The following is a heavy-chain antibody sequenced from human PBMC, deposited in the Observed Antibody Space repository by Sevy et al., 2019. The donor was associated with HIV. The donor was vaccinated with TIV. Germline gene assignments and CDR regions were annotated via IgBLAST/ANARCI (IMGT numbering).Heavy chain of an antibody. CDR3: ARMTSTWSIDS. Sequence: GGPLRLSCAASGFSVSSYYMGWVRQAPGKGLEWVSTKESGGQTYYADSVRGRFTIARDESANNLFLQLNNLRAEDTGVYYCARMTSTWSIDSWGQGTLVTVSS. CDR1: GFSVSSYY. J-gene: IGHJ4*02. V-gene: IGHV3-53*01. CDR2: KESGGQT.